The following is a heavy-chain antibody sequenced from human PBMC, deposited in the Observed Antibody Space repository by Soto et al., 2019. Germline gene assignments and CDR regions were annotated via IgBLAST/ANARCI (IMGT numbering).Heavy chain of an antibody. CDR2: MNPNSGNT. Sequence: ASVKVSCKASGYTFTSYDINWVRQATGQGLEWMGWMNPNSGNTGYAQKFQGRVTMTRNTSISTAYMELSSLRSEDTAVYYCARVFSRAVARIRGMDYWGQGTLVTVSS. V-gene: IGHV1-8*01. J-gene: IGHJ4*02. CDR3: ARVFSRAVARIRGMDY. CDR1: GYTFTSYD. D-gene: IGHD6-19*01.